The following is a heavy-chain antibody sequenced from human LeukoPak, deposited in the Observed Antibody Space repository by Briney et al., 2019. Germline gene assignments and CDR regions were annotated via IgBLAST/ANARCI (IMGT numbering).Heavy chain of an antibody. V-gene: IGHV1-2*06. CDR3: ARGGDGPSDY. CDR2: INPNSGGT. J-gene: IGHJ4*02. CDR1: GYTFTGHY. Sequence: GGSLRLSCAASGYTFTGHYMHWVRQAPGQGLEWMGRINPNSGGTNYAQKLQRRVTMTRDTSISTAYLELSRLRSDDTAVYYCARGGDGPSDYWGQGTLVTVSS. D-gene: IGHD3-16*01.